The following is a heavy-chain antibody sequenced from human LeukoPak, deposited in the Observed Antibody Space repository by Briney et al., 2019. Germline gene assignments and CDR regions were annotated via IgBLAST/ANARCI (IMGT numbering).Heavy chain of an antibody. CDR2: IAYTGTI. CDR1: GFSFSSYS. CDR3: ARDPHSLDY. Sequence: GGSLRLSCTASGFSFSSYSMNWVRQAPGKGLEWVAYIAYTGTIHYADSVRGRFAISIDNAKSSLFLQLNSLRAEDTAVYYCARDPHSLDYWGQGTLVTVSS. V-gene: IGHV3-48*01. J-gene: IGHJ4*02.